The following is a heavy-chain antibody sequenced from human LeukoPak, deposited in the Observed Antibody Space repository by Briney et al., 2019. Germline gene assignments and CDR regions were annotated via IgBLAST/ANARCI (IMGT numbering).Heavy chain of an antibody. CDR3: AKDRGGGYSYGYVDY. D-gene: IGHD5-18*01. V-gene: IGHV3-23*01. CDR2: ISGSGGST. CDR1: GGSISSGGYY. Sequence: ETLSLTCTVSGGSISSGGYYWSWVRQAPGKGLEWVSAISGSGGSTYYADSVKGRFTISRDNSKNTLYLQMNSLRAEDTAVYYCAKDRGGGYSYGYVDYWGQGTLVTVSS. J-gene: IGHJ4*02.